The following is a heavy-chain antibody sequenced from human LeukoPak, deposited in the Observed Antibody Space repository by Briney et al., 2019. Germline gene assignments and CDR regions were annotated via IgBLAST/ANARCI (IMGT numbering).Heavy chain of an antibody. CDR2: IFASGTT. J-gene: IGHJ3*02. V-gene: IGHV4-4*07. CDR1: GYSISSGYY. D-gene: IGHD4-17*01. Sequence: PSETLSLTCAVSGYSISSGYYWSWIRQPAGRGLDWIGRIFASGTTYYNPSLNSRVAMSVDTSKNQFSLKLNSVTAADTAVYYCASTDANTAAAFDIWGQGTMVTVSS. CDR3: ASTDANTAAAFDI.